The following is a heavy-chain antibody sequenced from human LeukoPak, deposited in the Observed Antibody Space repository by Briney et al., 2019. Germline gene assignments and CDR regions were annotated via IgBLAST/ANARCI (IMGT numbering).Heavy chain of an antibody. CDR1: GGSISSYY. V-gene: IGHV4-4*07. Sequence: SETLSLTCTVSGGSISSYYWSWLQQAAGKGLEWIGRIYTSGSTNYNPSLKSRVTMSVDTSKNQFSLQLSSGTAADTAVYYCAGRNIVVAHGGFDPWGQGTLVTVSS. J-gene: IGHJ5*02. D-gene: IGHD2-2*01. CDR2: IYTSGST. CDR3: AGRNIVVAHGGFDP.